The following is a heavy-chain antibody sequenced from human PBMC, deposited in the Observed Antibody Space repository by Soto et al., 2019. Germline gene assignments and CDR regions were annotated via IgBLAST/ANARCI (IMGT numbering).Heavy chain of an antibody. V-gene: IGHV1-46*02. CDR2: INLRGGTT. D-gene: IGHD4-17*01. Sequence: QVQLVQSGPEVRKPGASVRLSCATSGYNFNQYYIHWVRQDPGQGLEWMGIINLRGGTTEYAHKFRGRVTVTGDTSTRTAYMELSSLRSEDTAVYFCARGPDDSDVPRWDHWGQGTLITVSS. J-gene: IGHJ4*02. CDR3: ARGPDDSDVPRWDH. CDR1: GYNFNQYY.